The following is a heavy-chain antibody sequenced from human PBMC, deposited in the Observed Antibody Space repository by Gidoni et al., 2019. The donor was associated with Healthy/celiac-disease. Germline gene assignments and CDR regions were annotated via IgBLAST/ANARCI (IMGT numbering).Heavy chain of an antibody. D-gene: IGHD3-3*01. CDR2: IKSKTDGGTK. Sequence: EVQLVESGGGLVKPGGSLRLSCAASGFTFSNAWMSWVRQAPGKGLEWVGRIKSKTDGGTKDYAAPVKGRFTISRDDSKNTLYLQMNSLKTEDTAVYYCTTEGGGSVLRFLEWFAAFGFLWGQGTLVTVSS. J-gene: IGHJ4*02. V-gene: IGHV3-15*01. CDR1: GFTFSNAW. CDR3: TTEGGGSVLRFLEWFAAFGFL.